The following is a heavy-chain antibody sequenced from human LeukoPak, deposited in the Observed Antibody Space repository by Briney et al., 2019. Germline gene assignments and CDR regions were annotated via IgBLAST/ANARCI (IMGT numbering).Heavy chain of an antibody. Sequence: ASVKVSCKASGYTFTGYYMHWVRQAPGQGLEWMGWINPNSGGTNYAQKFQGRVTMTRDTSISTAYMELSRLRSDDTAVYYCARGRIAAAGMLFDYWGQGTLVTVSS. CDR1: GYTFTGYY. D-gene: IGHD6-13*01. J-gene: IGHJ4*02. CDR3: ARGRIAAAGMLFDY. CDR2: INPNSGGT. V-gene: IGHV1-2*02.